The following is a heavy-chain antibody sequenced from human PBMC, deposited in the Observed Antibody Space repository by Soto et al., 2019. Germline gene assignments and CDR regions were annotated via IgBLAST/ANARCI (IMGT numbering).Heavy chain of an antibody. J-gene: IGHJ6*02. CDR2: IYPGDSDT. D-gene: IGHD1-1*01. CDR1: GHSFTSYW. Sequence: PGESLKISCKGSGHSFTSYWIGRVRQMPVKRLEWMGIIYPGDSDTRYSPSLQRQVTIPADTPISPAYLQWSSLKASDTAMYYCARRGTGTTRYYGMDVWGQGTTVTVSS. V-gene: IGHV5-51*01. CDR3: ARRGTGTTRYYGMDV.